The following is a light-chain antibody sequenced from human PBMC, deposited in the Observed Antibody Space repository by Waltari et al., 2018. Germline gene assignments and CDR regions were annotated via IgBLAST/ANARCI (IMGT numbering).Light chain of an antibody. Sequence: QSALTQPRSVSGSTGQSVTISCTGTSSDVGGYHQVPWYQHHPGKAPKLMIYDVSKRPSGVPDRFSCSKSCNTASLTISGLQAEDEADYYCCSYAGSYTVVFGGGTKLTVL. J-gene: IGLJ2*01. V-gene: IGLV2-11*01. CDR1: SSDVGGYHQ. CDR2: DVS. CDR3: CSYAGSYTVV.